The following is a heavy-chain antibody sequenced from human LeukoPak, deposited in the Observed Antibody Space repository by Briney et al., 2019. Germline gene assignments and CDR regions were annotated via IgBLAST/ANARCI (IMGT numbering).Heavy chain of an antibody. CDR3: ARGLDGCSSTSCYTRYYYGMDV. V-gene: IGHV4-31*03. J-gene: IGHJ6*02. CDR2: IYYSGST. CDR1: GGSISSGGYY. D-gene: IGHD2-2*02. Sequence: SETLSLTCTVSGGSISSGGYYWSWIRQHPGKGLEWIGYIYYSGSTYYNPSLKSRVTISVDTSKNQFSLKLSSVTAADTAVYYCARGLDGCSSTSCYTRYYYGMDVWGQGTTVTVSS.